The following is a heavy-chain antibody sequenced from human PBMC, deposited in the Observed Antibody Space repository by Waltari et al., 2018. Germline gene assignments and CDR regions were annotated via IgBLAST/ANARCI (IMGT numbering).Heavy chain of an antibody. Sequence: QVQLQESGPGLVKPSETLSLTCTVSGASIRSHYWSWIRQPAGKGLEWIGRIYISGSTNYNPSLQSRVTMSVDTSKNQFSLKLSSVTAADTAVYYCARNWYSSGWYWFDPWGQGTVVTVSS. J-gene: IGHJ5*02. V-gene: IGHV4-4*07. CDR1: GASIRSHY. CDR2: IYISGST. D-gene: IGHD6-19*01. CDR3: ARNWYSSGWYWFDP.